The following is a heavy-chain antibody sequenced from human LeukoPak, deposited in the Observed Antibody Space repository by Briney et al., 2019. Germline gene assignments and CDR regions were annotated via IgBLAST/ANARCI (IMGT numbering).Heavy chain of an antibody. D-gene: IGHD7-27*01. V-gene: IGHV4-38-2*01. CDR3: ARVRNWGPLGY. CDR2: IYHSGST. J-gene: IGHJ4*02. Sequence: PSETLSLTCAVSGYSISSGYYWGWIRQPPGKGLEWIGSIYHSGSTYYNPSLKSRVTISVDTSKNQFSLKLSSVADADTAVYYCARVRNWGPLGYWGQGTLVTVSS. CDR1: GYSISSGYY.